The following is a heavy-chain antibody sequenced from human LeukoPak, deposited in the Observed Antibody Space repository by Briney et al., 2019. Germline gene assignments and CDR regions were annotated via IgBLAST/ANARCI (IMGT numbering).Heavy chain of an antibody. Sequence: SSETLSLTCAVYGGSFSGYYWSWIRQPPGKGLECIGYIYYTGSTNYNPSLKSRATISADTSKNQFSLKLSSVTAADTAVYYCARGGSGGSGLYSGAFDIWGQGTMVTVSS. J-gene: IGHJ3*02. CDR2: IYYTGST. CDR1: GGSFSGYY. D-gene: IGHD6-19*01. CDR3: ARGGSGGSGLYSGAFDI. V-gene: IGHV4-59*01.